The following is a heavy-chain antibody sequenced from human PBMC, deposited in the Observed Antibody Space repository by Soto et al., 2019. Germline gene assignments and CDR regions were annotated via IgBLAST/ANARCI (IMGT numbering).Heavy chain of an antibody. D-gene: IGHD4-17*01. CDR1: GYTFTSYG. Sequence: QVQLVQSGAEVKKPGASVQVSCKASGYTFTSYGISWVRQAPGQGLEWMGWISAYNGNTNYAQQLQGRVTVTTDTSTSTAYMELRSLRSDDTAVDYCATSTVADHDSFDIWGQGTMVTVSS. V-gene: IGHV1-18*01. J-gene: IGHJ3*02. CDR3: ATSTVADHDSFDI. CDR2: ISAYNGNT.